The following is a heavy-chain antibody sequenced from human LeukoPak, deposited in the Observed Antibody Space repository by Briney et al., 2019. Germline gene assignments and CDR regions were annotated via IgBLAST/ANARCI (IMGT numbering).Heavy chain of an antibody. CDR1: GGSISSYY. Sequence: KPSETLSLTCTVSGGSISSYYWSWIRQPPGKGLEWIGYIYYSGSTNYNPSLKSRVTISVDTSKNQFSLKLSSVTAADTAVYYCARRRQVSYYSPYAFDLWGQGTMVTVSS. V-gene: IGHV4-59*01. J-gene: IGHJ3*01. CDR2: IYYSGST. CDR3: ARRRQVSYYSPYAFDL. D-gene: IGHD2-15*01.